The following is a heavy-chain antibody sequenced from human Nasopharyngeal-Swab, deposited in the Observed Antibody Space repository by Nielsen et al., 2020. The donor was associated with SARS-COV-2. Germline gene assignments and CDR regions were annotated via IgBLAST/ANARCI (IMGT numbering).Heavy chain of an antibody. Sequence: SETLSPTCPVSGGSISSYYWSWIRQPPGKGLEWIGYIYYSGSTNYNPSLKSRVTISVDTSKNQFSLKLSSVTAADTAVYYCAALKYCSGGSCYSFHTVGAFDIWGQGTMVTVSS. CDR2: IYYSGST. CDR1: GGSISSYY. J-gene: IGHJ3*02. CDR3: AALKYCSGGSCYSFHTVGAFDI. D-gene: IGHD2-15*01. V-gene: IGHV4-59*12.